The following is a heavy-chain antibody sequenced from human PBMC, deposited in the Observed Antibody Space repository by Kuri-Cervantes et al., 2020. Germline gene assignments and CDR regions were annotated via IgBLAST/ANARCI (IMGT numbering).Heavy chain of an antibody. CDR3: AKDRTMLRDMDV. Sequence: GESLKISCAASGFTFSSYWMSWVRQAPGKGLEWVSAISGSGGSTYYADSVKGRFTISRDNSKNTLYLQMNSLRAEDTAVYYCAKDRTMLRDMDVWGQGTTVTVSS. V-gene: IGHV3-23*01. CDR2: ISGSGGST. D-gene: IGHD3-10*01. CDR1: GFTFSSYW. J-gene: IGHJ6*02.